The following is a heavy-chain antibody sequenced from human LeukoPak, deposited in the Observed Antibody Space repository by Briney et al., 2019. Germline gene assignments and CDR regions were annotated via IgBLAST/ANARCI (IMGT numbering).Heavy chain of an antibody. J-gene: IGHJ5*02. Sequence: PSETLSLTCTVSGGSISSYYWSWIRQPAGKGLEWIGRIYTSGSTNYNPSLKSRVTMSVDASKNQFSLKLSSVTAADTAVYYCARDYDGSGSYYSDWFDPWGQGTLVTVSS. CDR1: GGSISSYY. V-gene: IGHV4-4*07. CDR3: ARDYDGSGSYYSDWFDP. CDR2: IYTSGST. D-gene: IGHD3-10*01.